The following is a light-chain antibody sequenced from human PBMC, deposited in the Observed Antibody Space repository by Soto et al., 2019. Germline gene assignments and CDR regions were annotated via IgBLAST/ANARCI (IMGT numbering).Light chain of an antibody. J-gene: IGKJ4*01. CDR1: QSISSN. Sequence: EIVMTQSPATLSVSPGGRATLSCRASQSISSNLAWYQQKPGQAPRLLLYGASTRATGIPARFSGSGSGTEFTLTISSLQSEDFAVYYGQQYNNWPPLTFGGGTKVDIK. CDR2: GAS. V-gene: IGKV3-15*01. CDR3: QQYNNWPPLT.